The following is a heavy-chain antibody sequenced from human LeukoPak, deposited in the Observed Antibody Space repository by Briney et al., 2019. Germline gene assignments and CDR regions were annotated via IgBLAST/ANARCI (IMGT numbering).Heavy chain of an antibody. CDR2: INPRSGGT. CDR1: GYTFTDCY. J-gene: IGHJ4*02. CDR3: ARVERTTIGPDY. V-gene: IGHV1-2*02. Sequence: ASVKVSCKASGYTFTDCYMHWVRQAPGQGLEWMGWINPRSGGTNFAQKFQGRVTMTRDTSINTAYMVLSRLTSADTAVYYCARVERTTIGPDYWGQGTLVTVSS. D-gene: IGHD5-24*01.